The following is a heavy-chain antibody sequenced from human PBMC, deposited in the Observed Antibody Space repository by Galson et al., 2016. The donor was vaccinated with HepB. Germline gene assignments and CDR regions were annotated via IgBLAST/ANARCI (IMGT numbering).Heavy chain of an antibody. V-gene: IGHV3-53*05. CDR2: IHDDGST. J-gene: IGHJ3*01. CDR3: VKDRGFCSSSRCYAGAFDF. Sequence: SLRLSCAASGFSVSNNYMSWVRQAPGKGLECVSVIHDDGSTNYADSVMGRFTISRDNGKMSLYLQMNDLRAEDTALYYCVKDRGFCSSSRCYAGAFDFWGQGTMVTVSS. CDR1: GFSVSNNY. D-gene: IGHD2-2*01.